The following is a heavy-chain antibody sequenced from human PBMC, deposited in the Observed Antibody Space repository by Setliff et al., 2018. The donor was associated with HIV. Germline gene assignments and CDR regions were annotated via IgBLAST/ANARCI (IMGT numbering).Heavy chain of an antibody. V-gene: IGHV3-7*03. Sequence: GGSLRLSCAASGFTFNNYCMTWVRQAPGKGLEWVANIHEDGGETYYVDSVKGRFTISRDNAKNSLYLQMNSLRAEDTAVYYCAKGVYEYYNFWSGYGMDVWGQGTTVTVSS. J-gene: IGHJ6*02. CDR2: IHEDGGET. D-gene: IGHD3-3*01. CDR3: AKGVYEYYNFWSGYGMDV. CDR1: GFTFNNYC.